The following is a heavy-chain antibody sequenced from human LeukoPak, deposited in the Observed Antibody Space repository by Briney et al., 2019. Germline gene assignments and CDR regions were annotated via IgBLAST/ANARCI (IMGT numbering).Heavy chain of an antibody. CDR1: GFSLSTSGVG. V-gene: IGHV2-5*01. CDR2: IYWNNDK. J-gene: IGHJ4*02. CDR3: VHNNLLRGTHYFDY. Sequence: SGPTLAKPTQTLTLTCTFSGFSLSTSGVGVGWIRQPPGKALEWLALIYWNNDKRYSPSLKSRLTITKDTSKNQVVLTMTNVDPVDTATYYCVHNNLLRGTHYFDYWGQGTLVTVSS. D-gene: IGHD3-16*01.